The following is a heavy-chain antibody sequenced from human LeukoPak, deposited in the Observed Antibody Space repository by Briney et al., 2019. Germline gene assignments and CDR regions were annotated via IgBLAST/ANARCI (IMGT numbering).Heavy chain of an antibody. CDR1: GVSISSYY. D-gene: IGHD3-10*01. Sequence: SETLSLTCTVSGVSISSYYWSWIRQPPGKGLEWVGYIYYSGSTNYNPSLKSRLTISVDTSKNQFSLKLSSVTAADTAVYYCARDLGTMVRGVMTDYYGMDVWGQGTTVTVSS. CDR2: IYYSGST. CDR3: ARDLGTMVRGVMTDYYGMDV. V-gene: IGHV4-59*01. J-gene: IGHJ6*02.